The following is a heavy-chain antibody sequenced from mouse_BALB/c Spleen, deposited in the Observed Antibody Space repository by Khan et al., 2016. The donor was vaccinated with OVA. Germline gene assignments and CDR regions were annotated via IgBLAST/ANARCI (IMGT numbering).Heavy chain of an antibody. CDR2: ISYRGNT. CDR1: GYSITSDYA. D-gene: IGHD1-1*01. J-gene: IGHJ2*02. V-gene: IGHV3-2*02. CDR3: ARVYGGDFDY. Sequence: EVQLQESGPGLVKPSQSLSLTCTVTGYSITSDYAWNWIRQFPGNKLEWMGFISYRGNTKYNPSHKSRFSITRDTSKNQFFLQLNSVTTEDTATYYCARVYGGDFDYWGQGTSLTVAS.